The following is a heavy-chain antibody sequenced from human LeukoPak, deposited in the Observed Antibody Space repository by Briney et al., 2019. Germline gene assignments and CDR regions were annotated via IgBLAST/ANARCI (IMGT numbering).Heavy chain of an antibody. CDR1: GASLSNYY. D-gene: IGHD1-26*01. Sequence: PSQTLSLTCTLSGASLSNYYWGWVRHTPEDGLGWIGHIHTSGESRYYPSLESRLTMSIDTSRNHLSLKLTPVTAADTAVYFCARLGSYHDFWGQGALVTVSS. V-gene: IGHV4-4*09. CDR2: IHTSGES. J-gene: IGHJ4*02. CDR3: ARLGSYHDF.